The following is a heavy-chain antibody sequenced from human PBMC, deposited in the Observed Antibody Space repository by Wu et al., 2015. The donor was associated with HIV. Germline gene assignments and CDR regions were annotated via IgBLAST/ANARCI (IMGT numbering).Heavy chain of an antibody. J-gene: IGHJ6*02. Sequence: QVQLVQSGAEVKKPGASVKVSCQASGYTFTIYDINWVRQAPGQGLEWMGWMNPNSGNTGYAQKFQGRVTMTRNTSISTAYMELSSLRSEDTAVYYCAREHSSSWSRALGVWGQGTTVTVSS. CDR1: GYTFTIYD. CDR3: AREHSSSWSRALGV. V-gene: IGHV1-8*01. CDR2: MNPNSGNT. D-gene: IGHD6-13*01.